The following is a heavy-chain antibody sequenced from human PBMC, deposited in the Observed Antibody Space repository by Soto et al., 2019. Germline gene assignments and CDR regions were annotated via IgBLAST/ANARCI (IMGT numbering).Heavy chain of an antibody. CDR3: ARGGRRSPGMDV. Sequence: QVQLQESCPGLVKPSQTLSLTCTVSGDSISSGGYYWSWIRQHPGKGLEWIGYIYYSGSTYYNPSLKSRVTISVDTSKNQFSLKLSSVTAADTAVYYCARGGRRSPGMDVWGQGTTVTVSS. CDR1: GDSISSGGYY. V-gene: IGHV4-31*03. J-gene: IGHJ6*02. CDR2: IYYSGST.